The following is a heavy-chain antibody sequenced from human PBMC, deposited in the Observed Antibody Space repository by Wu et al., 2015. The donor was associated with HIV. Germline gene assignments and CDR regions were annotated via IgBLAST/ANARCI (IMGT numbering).Heavy chain of an antibody. D-gene: IGHD3-22*01. CDR1: GYTFTSYD. J-gene: IGHJ3*02. CDR3: ARAWDYYDSSGYYKGEAFDI. CDR2: MNPNSGNT. Sequence: QVQLVQSGAEVKKPGASVKVSCKASGYTFTSYDINWVRQATGQGLEWMGWMNPNSGNTGYAQKFQGRVTITRNTSISTAYMELSSLRSEDTAVYYCARAWDYYDSSGYYKGEAFDIWGQGTMVTVSS. V-gene: IGHV1-8*03.